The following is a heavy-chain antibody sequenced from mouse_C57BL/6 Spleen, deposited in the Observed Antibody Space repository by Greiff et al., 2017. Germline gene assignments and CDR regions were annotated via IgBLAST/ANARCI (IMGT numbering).Heavy chain of an antibody. CDR1: GYSITSGYD. Sequence: EVQLVESGPGMVKPSQSLSLTCTVTGYSITSGYDWHWIRHFPGNKLEWMGYISYSGSTNYNPSLKSRISITHDTSKNHFFLKLNSVTTEDTATYYCARGGTRAWFAYWGQGTLVTVSA. CDR2: ISYSGST. V-gene: IGHV3-1*01. CDR3: ARGGTRAWFAY. J-gene: IGHJ3*01. D-gene: IGHD3-3*01.